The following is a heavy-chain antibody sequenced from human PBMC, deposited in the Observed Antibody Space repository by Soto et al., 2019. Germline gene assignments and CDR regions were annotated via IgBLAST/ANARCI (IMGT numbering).Heavy chain of an antibody. CDR3: ARVRVFGELSAWFDP. J-gene: IGHJ5*02. Sequence: QVQLQESGPGLVKPSETLSLTCTVSGGSVSSGSYYWSWIRQPPGKGLEWIGYIYYSGSTNYNPSLKSRVTISVDTSKNQFSLKLSSVTAADTAVDYCARVRVFGELSAWFDPWGQGTLVTVSS. V-gene: IGHV4-61*01. CDR1: GGSVSSGSYY. D-gene: IGHD3-10*02. CDR2: IYYSGST.